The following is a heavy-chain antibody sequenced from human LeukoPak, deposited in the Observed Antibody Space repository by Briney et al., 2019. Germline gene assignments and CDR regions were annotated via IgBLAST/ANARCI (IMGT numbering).Heavy chain of an antibody. Sequence: GESLKLSCKCSGYIFTSYWIGWVRDTPGKGLECRGIIRHVDYDTRYSPSFQGQVTISADKSINTAYLQWSSLKASDTAMYYCARRQKSSGRAVAGTQSFDYWGQGTLVTVSS. V-gene: IGHV5-51*01. J-gene: IGHJ4*02. CDR3: ARRQKSSGRAVAGTQSFDY. D-gene: IGHD6-19*01. CDR2: IRHVDYDT. CDR1: GYIFTSYW.